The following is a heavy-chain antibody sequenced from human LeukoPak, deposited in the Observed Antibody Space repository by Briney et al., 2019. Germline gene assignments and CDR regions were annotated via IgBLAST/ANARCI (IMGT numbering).Heavy chain of an antibody. V-gene: IGHV3-23*01. CDR3: AKDGGLWVSAHWGDS. CDR2: ITTGDGNT. CDR1: GFTFSSYT. Sequence: PGGSLRLSCTASGFTFSSYTMTWVRQAPGKGLKWVSTITTGDGNTYYADSVEGRFTVSRDDSKNTLYLQMNSLRAEDTAVYYCAKDGGLWVSAHWGDSWGLGTLVTVSS. D-gene: IGHD7-27*01. J-gene: IGHJ4*02.